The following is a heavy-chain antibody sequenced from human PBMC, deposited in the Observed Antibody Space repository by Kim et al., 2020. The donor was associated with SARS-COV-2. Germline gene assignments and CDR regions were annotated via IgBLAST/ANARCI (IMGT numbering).Heavy chain of an antibody. J-gene: IGHJ6*02. CDR1: GGSVSSGSYY. CDR2: IYYSGST. D-gene: IGHD2-2*02. Sequence: SETLSLTCTVSGGSVSSGSYYWSWIRQPPGKGLEWIGYIYYSGSTNYNPSLKSRVTISVDTSKNQFSLKLSSVTAADTAVYYCARDRGRGCSSTSCYSRYYYGMDVWGQGTTVTVSS. V-gene: IGHV4-61*01. CDR3: ARDRGRGCSSTSCYSRYYYGMDV.